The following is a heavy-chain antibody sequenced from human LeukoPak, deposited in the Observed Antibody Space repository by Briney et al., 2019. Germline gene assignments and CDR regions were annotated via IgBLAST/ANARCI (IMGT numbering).Heavy chain of an antibody. V-gene: IGHV1-69-2*01. Sequence: ASVKDSCKVSGYTFTDYYMHWVQQAPGRGLEWMGLVDPEDGETIYAEKFQGRVTKTADTSTDTAYMELSSLRSEDTAVYYCATDRRSSGYYGAFDIWGQGTMVTVSS. J-gene: IGHJ3*02. CDR2: VDPEDGET. CDR3: ATDRRSSGYYGAFDI. D-gene: IGHD3-22*01. CDR1: GYTFTDYY.